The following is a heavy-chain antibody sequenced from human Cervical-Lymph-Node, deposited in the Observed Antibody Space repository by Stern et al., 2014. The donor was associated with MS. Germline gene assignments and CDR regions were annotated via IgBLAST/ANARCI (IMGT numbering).Heavy chain of an antibody. J-gene: IGHJ2*01. CDR2: IYHSGAS. CDR3: ARERQQYCNSEGCSYWYFDL. D-gene: IGHD2/OR15-2a*01. V-gene: IGHV4-4*02. Sequence: QVQLQESGPGLVKPSGTLSLTCAVSGGSVSSTNWWSWVRQSPGKGLEWIGNIYHSGASNYRPSLRSRVSISLDNSKNHLSLHLTSGTAADTAVYYCARERQQYCNSEGCSYWYFDLWGRGTLVTVSS. CDR1: GGSVSSTNW.